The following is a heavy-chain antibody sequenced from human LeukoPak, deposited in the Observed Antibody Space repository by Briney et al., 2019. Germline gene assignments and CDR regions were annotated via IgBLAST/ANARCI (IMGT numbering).Heavy chain of an antibody. CDR3: ARRPSGSDAFDI. CDR2: IYYSGST. V-gene: IGHV4-59*08. CDR1: GDSISSYH. Sequence: SETLSLTCTVSGDSISSYHWSWIRQPPGKGLEWIGFIYYSGSTNYNPSLKSRVTISIDTSKNQFSLKLSSVTAPDTAVYYCARRPSGSDAFDIWGQGTMVTVSS. J-gene: IGHJ3*02. D-gene: IGHD3-22*01.